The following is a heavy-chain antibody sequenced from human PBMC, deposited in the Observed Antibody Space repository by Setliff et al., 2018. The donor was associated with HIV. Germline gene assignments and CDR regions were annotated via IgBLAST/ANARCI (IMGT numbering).Heavy chain of an antibody. J-gene: IGHJ4*02. CDR1: GYSITNGYY. V-gene: IGHV4-38-2*02. CDR3: ARQVWHSGRNGYFVDY. D-gene: IGHD2-15*01. CDR2: IYQTGSI. Sequence: PSETLSLTCSVSGYSITNGYYWGWFRQSPGKGLEWIATIYQTGSIYYNPSLQNRVTLLLDMSKNQFSLKLSSVTAADTAVYYCARQVWHSGRNGYFVDYWGQGTLVTVSS.